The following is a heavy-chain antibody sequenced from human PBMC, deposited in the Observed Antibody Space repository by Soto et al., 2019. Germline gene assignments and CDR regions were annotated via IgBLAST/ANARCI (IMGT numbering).Heavy chain of an antibody. J-gene: IGHJ4*02. CDR3: ARGLVRGAYGGNSG. V-gene: IGHV4-34*01. Sequence: PSETLSLTCSVYGWSFSGYYWSWIRQPPGRGLEWIGEINHSGSTNYNPSLKSRVTISVDTSKNQFSLKLSSVTAADTAVYYCARGLVRGAYGGNSGWGQGTLVTVSS. D-gene: IGHD4-17*01. CDR2: INHSGST. CDR1: GWSFSGYY.